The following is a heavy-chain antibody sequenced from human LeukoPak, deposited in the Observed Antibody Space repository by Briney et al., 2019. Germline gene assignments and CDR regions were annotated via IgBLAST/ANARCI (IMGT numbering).Heavy chain of an antibody. CDR3: ARVFTPNLIFPRQKNAFDI. V-gene: IGHV3-30*04. J-gene: IGHJ3*02. Sequence: GGSLRLSCAASGFTFDNYAMHWVRQAPGKGLEWVALISYDGSNKYYADYVKGRFTISRDTSKNTLYLQMSSLGPEDTAVYYCARVFTPNLIFPRQKNAFDIWGQGTMVTVSS. CDR2: ISYDGSNK. D-gene: IGHD3-3*01. CDR1: GFTFDNYA.